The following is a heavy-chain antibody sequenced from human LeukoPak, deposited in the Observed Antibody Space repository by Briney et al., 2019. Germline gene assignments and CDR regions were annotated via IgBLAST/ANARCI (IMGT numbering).Heavy chain of an antibody. Sequence: PSETLSLTCTVSGGSISSESYYWSWIRQPAGKGLEWIGRISASGSANYNPSLKSRVTISVDTSKNQFSLTLGSVTAADTAVYYCARDPIAGPYDHWGQGTLVTVSS. V-gene: IGHV4-61*02. D-gene: IGHD6-13*01. CDR3: ARDPIAGPYDH. CDR1: GGSISSESYY. CDR2: ISASGSA. J-gene: IGHJ4*02.